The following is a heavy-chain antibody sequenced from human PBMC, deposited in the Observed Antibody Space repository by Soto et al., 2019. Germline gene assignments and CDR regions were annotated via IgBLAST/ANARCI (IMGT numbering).Heavy chain of an antibody. CDR2: INPSGGST. D-gene: IGHD3-22*01. CDR3: ARGFWHYDSSDYSTLDY. J-gene: IGHJ4*02. CDR1: GYTFTSYY. Sequence: ASVKVSCKASGYTFTSYYMHWVRQAPGQGLEWMGIINPSGGSTSYAQKFQGRVTMTRDTSTSTVYMELSSLRSEDTAVYYCARGFWHYDSSDYSTLDYWGKGTLVTVSS. V-gene: IGHV1-46*01.